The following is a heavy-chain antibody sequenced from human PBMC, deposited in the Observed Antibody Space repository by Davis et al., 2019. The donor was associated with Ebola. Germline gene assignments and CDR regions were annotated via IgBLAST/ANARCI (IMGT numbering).Heavy chain of an antibody. V-gene: IGHV3-23*01. D-gene: IGHD6-19*01. CDR3: ARAGWGSPYFDL. CDR1: GFTFSSYA. Sequence: GESLKISCAASGFTFSSYAMSWVRQAPGKGLEWVSGISGSGGTTYYADSVKGRFTISRDNSKNTLYLQMNSLRAGDTAVYYCARAGWGSPYFDLWGRGTLVTVSS. J-gene: IGHJ2*01. CDR2: ISGSGGTT.